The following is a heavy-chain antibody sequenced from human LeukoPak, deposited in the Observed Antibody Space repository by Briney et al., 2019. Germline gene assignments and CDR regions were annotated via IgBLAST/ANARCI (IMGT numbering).Heavy chain of an antibody. CDR3: ASVGYSNYPSKLDY. Sequence: ASVKVSCKASGFTFTANYIHWVRQAPGQGLEWMGWINPNSGGTNYAQKFQGRVTMTRDTSISTAYMELSRLRSDDTAVYYCASVGYSNYPSKLDYWGQGTLVTVSS. V-gene: IGHV1-2*02. CDR2: INPNSGGT. D-gene: IGHD4-11*01. CDR1: GFTFTANY. J-gene: IGHJ4*02.